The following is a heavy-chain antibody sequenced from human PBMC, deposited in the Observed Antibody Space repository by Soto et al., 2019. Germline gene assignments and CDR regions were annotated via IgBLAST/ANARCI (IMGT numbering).Heavy chain of an antibody. CDR3: ASCRSSGWCPGVDY. CDR2: ISGSGGST. D-gene: IGHD6-19*01. V-gene: IGHV3-23*01. Sequence: PGGSLRLSCAASGFTFSSYAMSWVRQAPGKGLEWVSAISGSGGSTYYADSVKGRFTISRDNSKNTLYLQMNSLRAEDTAVYYCASCRSSGWCPGVDYWGQGTLVTVSS. J-gene: IGHJ4*02. CDR1: GFTFSSYA.